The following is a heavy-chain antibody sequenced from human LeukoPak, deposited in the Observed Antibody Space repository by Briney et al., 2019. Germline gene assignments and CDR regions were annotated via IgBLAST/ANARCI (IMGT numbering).Heavy chain of an antibody. V-gene: IGHV3-48*03. CDR2: ISTSGNTI. CDR3: ARDLTVAGPMDV. CDR1: GFTFRGFD. D-gene: IGHD6-19*01. J-gene: IGHJ6*02. Sequence: SGGSLRLSCAASGFTFRGFDMNWVRQAPGKGLEWVPYISTSGNTIYYADSVKGRFTISRDNARNSLDLQMRSLRAEDTAVYYCARDLTVAGPMDVWGQGTTVTVSS.